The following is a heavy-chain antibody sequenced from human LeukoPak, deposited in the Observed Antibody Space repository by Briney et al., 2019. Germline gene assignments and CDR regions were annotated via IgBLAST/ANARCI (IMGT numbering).Heavy chain of an antibody. V-gene: IGHV3-33*01. Sequence: PGGSLRLSCAASGFTFSSYGMHWVRQAPGKGLEWVAVIWYDGSNKYYADSVKGRFTISRDNSKNTLYLQMNSLRAEDTAVYYCARHYSSGSDFDYWGQGTLVTVSS. CDR3: ARHYSSGSDFDY. J-gene: IGHJ4*02. CDR1: GFTFSSYG. CDR2: IWYDGSNK. D-gene: IGHD6-19*01.